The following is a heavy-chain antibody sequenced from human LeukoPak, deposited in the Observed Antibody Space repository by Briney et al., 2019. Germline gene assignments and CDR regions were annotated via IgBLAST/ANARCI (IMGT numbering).Heavy chain of an antibody. CDR1: GGSISSGGYY. CDR3: AHTQGYCSSTSCYIGGWFDP. Sequence: SETLSLTCTVSGGSISSGGYYWSWIRQHPGKGLEWIGYIYYSGSTYYNPSLKSRVTISVDTSKNQFSLKLSSVTAADTAVYYCAHTQGYCSSTSCYIGGWFDPWGQGTLVTVSS. J-gene: IGHJ5*02. V-gene: IGHV4-31*03. D-gene: IGHD2-2*02. CDR2: IYYSGST.